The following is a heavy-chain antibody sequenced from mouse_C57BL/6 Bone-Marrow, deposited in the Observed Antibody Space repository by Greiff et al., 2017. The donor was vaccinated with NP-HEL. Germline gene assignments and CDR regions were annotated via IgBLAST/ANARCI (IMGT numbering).Heavy chain of an antibody. CDR2: INPNNGGT. D-gene: IGHD4-1*01. J-gene: IGHJ1*03. Sequence: EVQLQQSGPELVKPGASVKISCKASGYTFTDYYMNWVKQSHGKSLEWIGDINPNNGGTSYNQKFKGKATLTVDKSSSTAYMELRSLTSEDSAVYYCARPDWDGRYFDVWGTGTTVTVSS. V-gene: IGHV1-26*01. CDR3: ARPDWDGRYFDV. CDR1: GYTFTDYY.